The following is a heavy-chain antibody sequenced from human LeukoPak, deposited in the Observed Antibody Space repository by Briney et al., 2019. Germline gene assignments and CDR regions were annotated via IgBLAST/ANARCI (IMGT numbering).Heavy chain of an antibody. CDR1: GGSISSSSYY. J-gene: IGHJ6*03. V-gene: IGHV4-39*01. Sequence: NPSETLSLTCTVSGGSISSSSYYWGWIRQPPGKGLEWIGSIYYSGSTYYNPSLKSRVTISVDTPKNQFSLKLSSVTAADTAVYYCARKSRNSSGWYESWYYYYYMDVWGKGTTVTVSS. D-gene: IGHD6-19*01. CDR3: ARKSRNSSGWYESWYYYYYMDV. CDR2: IYYSGST.